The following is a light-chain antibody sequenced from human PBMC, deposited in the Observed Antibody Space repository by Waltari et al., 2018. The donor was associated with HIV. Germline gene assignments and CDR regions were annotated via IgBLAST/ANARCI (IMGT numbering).Light chain of an antibody. CDR3: QETYSNKFT. V-gene: IGKV1-39*01. Sequence: DIQMTQSPSSLSASVGDRVTITCRASQNNRSYLNWYQQKPGNAPNLLIYCSSTLQSGVPSRFSGSGSGTDFTLTISSLQPEDFANYYCQETYSNKFTFGPGTKVDVK. J-gene: IGKJ3*01. CDR2: CSS. CDR1: QNNRSY.